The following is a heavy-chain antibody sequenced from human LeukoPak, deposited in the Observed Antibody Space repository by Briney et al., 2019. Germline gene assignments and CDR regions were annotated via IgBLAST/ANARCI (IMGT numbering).Heavy chain of an antibody. V-gene: IGHV3-30*19. Sequence: GGSLRLSCAASGFTFSSYGMHWVRQAPGKGLEWVAVISYDGSNKYYADSVKGRFTISRDNSKNTLYLQMNSLRAEDTAVYYCAREGSSSGGFDYWGQGTLVTVSS. CDR2: ISYDGSNK. J-gene: IGHJ4*02. D-gene: IGHD6-6*01. CDR1: GFTFSSYG. CDR3: AREGSSSGGFDY.